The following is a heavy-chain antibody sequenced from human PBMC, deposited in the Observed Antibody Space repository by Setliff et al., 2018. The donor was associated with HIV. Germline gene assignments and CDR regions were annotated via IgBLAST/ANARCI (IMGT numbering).Heavy chain of an antibody. CDR1: GFTFSDYY. CDR3: ARELQWSRDSGREEDY. V-gene: IGHV3-11*04. CDR2: ISSSGTTT. D-gene: IGHD1-26*01. J-gene: IGHJ4*02. Sequence: GGSLRLSCAGSGSGGSGFTFSDYYMSWVRQAPGKGLEWLSYISSSGTTTYYVDSVKGRFTISRDNAKNSLYMQMNSLRAEDTAVYYCARELQWSRDSGREEDYWGQGTMVTVSS.